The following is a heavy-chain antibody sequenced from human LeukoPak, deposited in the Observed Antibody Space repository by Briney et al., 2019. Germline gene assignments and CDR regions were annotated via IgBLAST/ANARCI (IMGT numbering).Heavy chain of an antibody. V-gene: IGHV4-34*01. Sequence: TSETLSLTCAVYGGSFSGYYWSWIRQPPGKGLEWIGEINHSGSTNYNPSLKSRVTISVDTSKNQFSLKLSSVTAADTAVYYCARGKSRGYSYGYIVSHVFDYWGQGTLVTVSS. CDR2: INHSGST. D-gene: IGHD5-18*01. CDR1: GGSFSGYY. J-gene: IGHJ4*02. CDR3: ARGKSRGYSYGYIVSHVFDY.